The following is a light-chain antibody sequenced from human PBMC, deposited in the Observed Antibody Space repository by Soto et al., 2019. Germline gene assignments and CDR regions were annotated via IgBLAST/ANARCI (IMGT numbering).Light chain of an antibody. V-gene: IGLV1-40*01. Sequence: QSVLTQPPSVSGAPGQRVTISCTARSSNIGAGYDVHWYQQLPETAPKLLIYGNTNRPSGVPDRFSGSKSGTSASLAITGLQAEDEADYYCQSYDSSLSAWVFGGGTKLTVL. J-gene: IGLJ3*02. CDR3: QSYDSSLSAWV. CDR2: GNT. CDR1: SSNIGAGYD.